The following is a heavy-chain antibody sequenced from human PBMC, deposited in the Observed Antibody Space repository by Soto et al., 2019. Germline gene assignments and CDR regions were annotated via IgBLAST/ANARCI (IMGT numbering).Heavy chain of an antibody. CDR2: ISSSGSTI. Sequence: EVQLVESGGGLVQPGGSLRLSCAASGFTFSSYEMNWVRQAPGKGLEWVSYISSSGSTIYYADSVEGRFTISRDNAKNSLYLQLNSLRAEDTAVYYCARDPPVAVAGTNSWGQGTLVTVSS. J-gene: IGHJ5*02. V-gene: IGHV3-48*03. D-gene: IGHD6-19*01. CDR1: GFTFSSYE. CDR3: ARDPPVAVAGTNS.